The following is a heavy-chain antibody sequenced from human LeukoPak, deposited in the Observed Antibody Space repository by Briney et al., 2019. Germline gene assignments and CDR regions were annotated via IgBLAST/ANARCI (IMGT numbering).Heavy chain of an antibody. CDR3: ARDGGYCTSTSCYFNYYYGLDV. V-gene: IGHV3-7*01. CDR1: GFTFSSYW. Sequence: GGSLRLSCAASGFTFSSYWLSWVRQAPGKGLEWVANIKQDGCEKYYVDSVKGQFTISRDNAKNSLYLQLNSLRAEDTAVYYCARDGGYCTSTSCYFNYYYGLDVWGQGTTVTVSS. CDR2: IKQDGCEK. J-gene: IGHJ6*02. D-gene: IGHD2-2*03.